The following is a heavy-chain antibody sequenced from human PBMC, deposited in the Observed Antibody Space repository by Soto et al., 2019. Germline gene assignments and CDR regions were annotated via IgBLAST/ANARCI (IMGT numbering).Heavy chain of an antibody. D-gene: IGHD6-13*01. Sequence: GASVKVSCKASGYTFTSYGISWVRQAPGQGLEWMGWISAYNGNTNYAQKLQGRVTMTTDTSTSTAYMELRSLRSDDTAVYYCARDNRAAAGTYYYYGLDGWGQGTTVTVAS. V-gene: IGHV1-18*01. J-gene: IGHJ6*02. CDR1: GYTFTSYG. CDR2: ISAYNGNT. CDR3: ARDNRAAAGTYYYYGLDG.